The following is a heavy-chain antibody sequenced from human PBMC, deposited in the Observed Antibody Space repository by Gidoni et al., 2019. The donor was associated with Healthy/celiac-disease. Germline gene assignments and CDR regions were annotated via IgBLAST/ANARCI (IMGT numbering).Heavy chain of an antibody. Sequence: QVQLQESGPGLVKPSQTLSLTCTVSGGSIRSGGYYWSWIRQHPGKGLEWIGYIYYSGSTYYNPSLKSRVTISVDTSKNQFSLKLSSVTAADTAVYYCARVDYCSSTSCLWYFDLWGRGTLVTVSS. D-gene: IGHD2-2*01. CDR1: GGSIRSGGYY. CDR3: ARVDYCSSTSCLWYFDL. J-gene: IGHJ2*01. CDR2: IYYSGST. V-gene: IGHV4-31*03.